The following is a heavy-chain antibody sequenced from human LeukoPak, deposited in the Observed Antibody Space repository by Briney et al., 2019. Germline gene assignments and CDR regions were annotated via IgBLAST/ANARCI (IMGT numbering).Heavy chain of an antibody. Sequence: SETLSLTCTVSGGSINSYYWTWIRQPPGKGLEWIAYIYYSGSTHYNPSLNSRVSISLDTSKNQFSLKLSSVTAADTAVYYCARTSRHFYGSGSNLTPWPADMDVWGQGTTVTVSS. CDR3: ARTSRHFYGSGSNLTPWPADMDV. CDR1: GGSINSYY. CDR2: IYYSGST. J-gene: IGHJ6*02. D-gene: IGHD3-10*01. V-gene: IGHV4-59*01.